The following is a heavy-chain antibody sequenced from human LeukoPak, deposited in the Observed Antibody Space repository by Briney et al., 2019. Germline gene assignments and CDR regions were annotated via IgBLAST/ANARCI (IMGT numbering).Heavy chain of an antibody. CDR3: ARDGSSGWYYFDY. D-gene: IGHD6-19*01. V-gene: IGHV4-61*02. J-gene: IGHJ4*02. CDR2: IYTSGST. Sequence: SQTLSLTCTVSGGSISSGSYYWSWIRQPAGKGLEWIGRIYTSGSTNYNPSLKSRVTISVDTSKNQFSLKLSSVTAADTAVYYCARDGSSGWYYFDYWGQGTLVTVSS. CDR1: GGSISSGSYY.